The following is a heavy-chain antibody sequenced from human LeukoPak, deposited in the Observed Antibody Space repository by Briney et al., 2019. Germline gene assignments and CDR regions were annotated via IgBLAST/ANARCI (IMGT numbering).Heavy chain of an antibody. Sequence: PGGSLRLSCAASGVTSSGYAMHWVRQAPGKGLEWVAVISYDGSHKYYADSVKGRFTISRDSSKSSLYLQMNSLRAEDTAVYYWARGLRGVSISLSGDYWGRGTLVSVS. CDR1: GVTSSGYA. CDR3: ARGLRGVSISLSGDY. V-gene: IGHV3-30*04. J-gene: IGHJ4*02. CDR2: ISYDGSHK. D-gene: IGHD3-16*01.